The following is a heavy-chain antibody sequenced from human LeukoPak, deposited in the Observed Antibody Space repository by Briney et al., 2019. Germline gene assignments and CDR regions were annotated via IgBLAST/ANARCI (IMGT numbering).Heavy chain of an antibody. CDR2: INHSGST. Sequence: SEPLSLNCAVYGVSFSGYYWSWIRQPPGKGLEWIGEINHSGSTNYNPSLKSRVTISVDTSKNQFSLKLSSVTAADTAVYYCVMSRIAVAGSQTDWGQGTLVTVSS. CDR3: VMSRIAVAGSQTD. D-gene: IGHD6-19*01. V-gene: IGHV4-34*01. J-gene: IGHJ4*02. CDR1: GVSFSGYY.